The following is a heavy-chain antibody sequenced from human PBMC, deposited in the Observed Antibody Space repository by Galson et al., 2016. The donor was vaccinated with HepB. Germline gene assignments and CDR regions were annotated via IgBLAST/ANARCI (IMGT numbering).Heavy chain of an antibody. CDR1: GYSFSTYW. V-gene: IGHV5-51*01. J-gene: IGHJ4*02. CDR3: ARSPSMIRGVILDS. D-gene: IGHD3-10*01. CDR2: IYPGDSDT. Sequence: ESLKISCKGSGYSFSTYWIGWVRQMPGKGLEWMGIIYPGDSDTRYSPSFQGQVTISADKSTSTAYLQWNSLKASDTAMYYCARSPSMIRGVILDSWGQGTLVTVSS.